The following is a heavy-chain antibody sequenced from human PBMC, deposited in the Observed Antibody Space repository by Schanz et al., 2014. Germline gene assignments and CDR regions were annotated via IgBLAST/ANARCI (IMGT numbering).Heavy chain of an antibody. V-gene: IGHV3-66*01. D-gene: IGHD3-9*01. Sequence: EVQLVESGGGLVKPGGSLRLSCAASGFTVSSNHMSWVRQAPGKGLEWVSVIYSGIGAYYADSVKDRFTVSRDNSKNTVYLQMNRLRAEDTALYYCARDSGPYYDKSMDVWGQGTTVAVSS. CDR1: GFTVSSNH. J-gene: IGHJ6*02. CDR2: IYSGIGA. CDR3: ARDSGPYYDKSMDV.